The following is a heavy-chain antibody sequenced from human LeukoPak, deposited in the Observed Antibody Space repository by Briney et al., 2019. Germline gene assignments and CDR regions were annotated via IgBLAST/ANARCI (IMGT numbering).Heavy chain of an antibody. CDR1: GFTFSDYY. CDR3: ARVGGRGRIVVAKSCYYYMDV. Sequence: GGSLRLSCAASGFTFSDYYMSWIRQAPGKGLEWVSYISSSGSTIYYADSVKGRFTISRDNAKNSLYLQMNSLRAEDTAVYYCARVGGRGRIVVAKSCYYYMDVWGKGTTVTISS. J-gene: IGHJ6*03. D-gene: IGHD2-21*01. CDR2: ISSSGSTI. V-gene: IGHV3-11*01.